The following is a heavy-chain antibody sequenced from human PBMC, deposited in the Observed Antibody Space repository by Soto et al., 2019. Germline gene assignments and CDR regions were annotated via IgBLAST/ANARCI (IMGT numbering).Heavy chain of an antibody. Sequence: SETLSLTCTVSGGSVSSGSYYWSWIRQPPGKGLEWIGYIYYSGSTNYNPSLKSRVTISVDTSKNQFSLKLSPVTAADTAVYYCARKAAAGLNWFDPWGQGTLVTVSS. CDR2: IYYSGST. CDR3: ARKAAAGLNWFDP. V-gene: IGHV4-61*01. D-gene: IGHD6-13*01. J-gene: IGHJ5*02. CDR1: GGSVSSGSYY.